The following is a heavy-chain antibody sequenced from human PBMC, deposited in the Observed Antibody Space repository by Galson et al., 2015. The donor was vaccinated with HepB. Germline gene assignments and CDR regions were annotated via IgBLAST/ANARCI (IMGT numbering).Heavy chain of an antibody. J-gene: IGHJ4*02. CDR3: ARSPIPRQDDSSGYYLHFPIPFDY. Sequence: QSGAEVKKPGESLRISCKGSGYSFTSYWISWVRQMPGKGLEWMGRIDPSDSYTNYSPSFQGHVTISADKSISTAYLQWSSLKASDTAMYYCARSPIPRQDDSSGYYLHFPIPFDYWGQGTLVTVSS. CDR1: GYSFTSYW. V-gene: IGHV5-10-1*01. CDR2: IDPSDSYT. D-gene: IGHD3-22*01.